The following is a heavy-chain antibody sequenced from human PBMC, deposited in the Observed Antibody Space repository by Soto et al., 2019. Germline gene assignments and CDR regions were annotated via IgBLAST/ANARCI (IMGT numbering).Heavy chain of an antibody. V-gene: IGHV3-21*06. CDR3: ARESEDLTSNFDY. Sequence: PGGSLRRSCAASGFTFTRYSMNGVRQAPGKGLEWVSSISSTTNYIYYGDSMKGRFTISRDNAKNSLYLEMNSLRAEDTAVYYCARESEDLTSNFDYWGQGTLVTVSS. CDR2: ISSTTNYI. CDR1: GFTFTRYS. J-gene: IGHJ4*02.